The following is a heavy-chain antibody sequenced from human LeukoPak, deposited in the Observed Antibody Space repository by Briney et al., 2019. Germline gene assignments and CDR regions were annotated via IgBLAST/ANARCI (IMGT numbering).Heavy chain of an antibody. CDR1: GFTFSSYG. CDR2: IRYDGSNK. Sequence: PGGSLRLSCAASGFTFSSYGMHWVRQAPGKGLEWVAFIRYDGSNKYYADSVKGRFTISRDNSKNTLYLQMNSLRAEDTAVYYCAKAPASSRITIFGVVILGGAFDIWGQGTMVTVSS. CDR3: AKAPASSRITIFGVVILGGAFDI. J-gene: IGHJ3*02. V-gene: IGHV3-30*02. D-gene: IGHD3-3*01.